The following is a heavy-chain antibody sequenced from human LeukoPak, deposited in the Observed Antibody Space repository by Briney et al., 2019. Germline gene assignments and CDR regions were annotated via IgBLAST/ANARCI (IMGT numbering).Heavy chain of an antibody. CDR1: GFTCSSYT. D-gene: IGHD3-10*01. V-gene: IGHV3-7*01. CDR3: ARDSYYGSSERGDY. J-gene: IGHJ4*02. CDR2: IKQDGSEK. Sequence: GGSLRLSCAASGFTCSSYTMNWVRQAPGKGLEWVANIKQDGSEKYYVDSVKGRFTISRDNAKNSLYLQMNSLRAEDTAVYYCARDSYYGSSERGDYWGQGTLVTVSS.